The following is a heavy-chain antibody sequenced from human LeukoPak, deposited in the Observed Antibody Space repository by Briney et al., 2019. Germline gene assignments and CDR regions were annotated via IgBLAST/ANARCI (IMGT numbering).Heavy chain of an antibody. D-gene: IGHD3-22*01. CDR1: GVSISSITDY. V-gene: IGHV4-39*07. CDR2: MTSSGSA. CDR3: ARDRPPLGDHLLYDSSGYVDY. J-gene: IGHJ4*02. Sequence: SETLSLTCTVSGVSISSITDYWGWIRQPPGKGLEWIGGMTSSGSAYYNPSLKSRVTISVDTSKNQFSLKLSSVTAADTAVYYCARDRPPLGDHLLYDSSGYVDYWGQGTLVTVSS.